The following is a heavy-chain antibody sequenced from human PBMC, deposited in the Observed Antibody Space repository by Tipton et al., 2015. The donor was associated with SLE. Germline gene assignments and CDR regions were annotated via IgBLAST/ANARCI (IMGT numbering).Heavy chain of an antibody. Sequence: GLVKPSETLSLTCNVSGVSISGAYWSWIRQPPGKKLEWIGYIDPSGSTNHNPSLQSRVTISVDTSKNQFSLKLRSVTAADTAGYHCARGLAMVRGDSLEYWGQGTLVTVSS. CDR1: GVSISGAY. J-gene: IGHJ4*02. CDR3: ARGLAMVRGDSLEY. V-gene: IGHV4-4*08. CDR2: IDPSGST. D-gene: IGHD3-10*01.